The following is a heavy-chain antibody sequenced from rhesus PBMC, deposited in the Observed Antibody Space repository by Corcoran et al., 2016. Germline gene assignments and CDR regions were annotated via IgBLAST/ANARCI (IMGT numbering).Heavy chain of an antibody. D-gene: IGHD3-28*01. V-gene: IGHV4-165*02. Sequence: QVQLQESGTGLVKPSETLSLTCAVSGGSISGFYWNWIRQSPGKGLEWIGDIGGSSGITYNTPALKSRGTISTDTSKNQFSRRLTSVTAADTGMYYCARFSGYYPNFDYWGQGVLVTVSS. CDR3: ARFSGYYPNFDY. CDR1: GGSISGFY. J-gene: IGHJ4*01. CDR2: IGGSSGIT.